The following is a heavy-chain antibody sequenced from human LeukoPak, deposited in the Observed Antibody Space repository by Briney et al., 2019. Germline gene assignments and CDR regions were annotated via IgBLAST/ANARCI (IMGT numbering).Heavy chain of an antibody. CDR3: ARRRYYDSSGQTRSEYYFDY. CDR1: GFTFSSYS. Sequence: GGSLRLSCAASGFTFSSYSMNWVRQAPGKGLEWVSSISSSSSYIYYADSVKGRFTISRDNAKNSLYLQMNSLRAEDTAVYYCARRRYYDSSGQTRSEYYFDYWGQGTLVTVSS. CDR2: ISSSSSYI. D-gene: IGHD3-22*01. V-gene: IGHV3-21*01. J-gene: IGHJ4*02.